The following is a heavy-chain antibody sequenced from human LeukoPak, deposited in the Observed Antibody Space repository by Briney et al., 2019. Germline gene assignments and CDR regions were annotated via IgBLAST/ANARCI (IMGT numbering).Heavy chain of an antibody. Sequence: PGGSLRLSCAASGFTFSSYSVNWVRQAPGKGLGWVSYISSSSSPIYYADSVKGRFTISRDNAKNLLYLQMNSLRAEDTAVYYCARRYSNSFDYWGQGTLVTVSS. CDR3: ARRYSNSFDY. CDR2: ISSSSSPI. J-gene: IGHJ4*02. V-gene: IGHV3-48*01. CDR1: GFTFSSYS. D-gene: IGHD4-11*01.